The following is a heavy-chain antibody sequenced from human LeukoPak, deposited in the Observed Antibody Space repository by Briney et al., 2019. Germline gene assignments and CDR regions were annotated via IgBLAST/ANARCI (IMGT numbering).Heavy chain of an antibody. D-gene: IGHD5-18*01. CDR1: GGSISSYY. V-gene: IGHV4-59*01. J-gene: IGHJ4*02. Sequence: SETLSLTCTVSGGSISSYYWSWIRQPPGKGLEWVGYISYSGSTNYNPSLKSRVTISVDTSKNQFSLKLRSVPAADTAVYYCATNGGYSYGWFDYWGQGTLVTVSS. CDR2: ISYSGST. CDR3: ATNGGYSYGWFDY.